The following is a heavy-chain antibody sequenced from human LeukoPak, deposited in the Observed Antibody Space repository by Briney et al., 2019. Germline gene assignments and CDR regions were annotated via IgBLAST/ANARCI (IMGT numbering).Heavy chain of an antibody. CDR1: GNYW. J-gene: IGHJ4*02. D-gene: IGHD2/OR15-2a*01. Sequence: GGSLRLSCAASGNYWMHWVRQAPGKGLVWVSHINSDGSWTSYADSVKGRFTISKDNAKNTVYLQMNSPRAEDTAVYYCVSFYETYWGRGTLVTVSS. V-gene: IGHV3-74*01. CDR2: INSDGSWT. CDR3: VSFYETY.